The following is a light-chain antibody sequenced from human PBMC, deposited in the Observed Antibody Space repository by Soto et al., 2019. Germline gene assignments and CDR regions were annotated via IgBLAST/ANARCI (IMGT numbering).Light chain of an antibody. Sequence: MTQSPATLSVSPGERATLSCRASQSVSTNLAWYQQKPGQGPRLLIFGASTRAIGIPARFSGSGSGTDFTLTISSLEPEDFAVYYCQHYGSSPTFGQGTKVDIK. CDR2: GAS. CDR3: QHYGSSPT. CDR1: QSVSTN. V-gene: IGKV3-15*01. J-gene: IGKJ1*01.